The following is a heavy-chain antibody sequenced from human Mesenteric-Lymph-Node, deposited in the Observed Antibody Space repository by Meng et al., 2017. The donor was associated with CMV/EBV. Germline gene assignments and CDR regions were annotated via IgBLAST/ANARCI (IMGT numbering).Heavy chain of an antibody. D-gene: IGHD4-11*01. J-gene: IGHJ4*02. CDR1: GFTFNNYA. CDR3: ARDETTVKGGLDY. V-gene: IGHV3-30-3*01. Sequence: GGSLRLSCAASGFTFNNYAIHWVRQAPGKGLVWVAVITFDGSNRYYADSVRGRFIISRDNSKNMLYLQMNSLRADDTAVYYCARDETTVKGGLDYWGQGTLVTVSS. CDR2: ITFDGSNR.